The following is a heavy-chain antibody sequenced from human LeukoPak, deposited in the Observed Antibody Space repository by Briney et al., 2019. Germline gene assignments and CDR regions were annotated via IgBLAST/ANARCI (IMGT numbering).Heavy chain of an antibody. CDR2: IYYSGST. CDR1: GGSISSSSYY. J-gene: IGHJ4*02. D-gene: IGHD1-14*01. CDR3: ARFVAWFEDSRKPPDY. V-gene: IGHV4-39*07. Sequence: SETLSLTCTVSGGSISSSSYYWGWIRQPPGKGLEWIGSIYYSGSTYYNPSLKSRVTISVDTSKNQFSLKLSSVTAADTAVYYCARFVAWFEDSRKPPDYWGQGTLVTVSS.